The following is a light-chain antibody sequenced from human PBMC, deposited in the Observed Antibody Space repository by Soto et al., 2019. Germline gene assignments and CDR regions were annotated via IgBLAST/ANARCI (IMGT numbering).Light chain of an antibody. CDR3: QQFHTSPLT. CDR2: GAS. J-gene: IGKJ4*01. Sequence: EIALTQSPGTLSLSPGDGATLSCRASQSVTRTYLAWYQQKPGQAPRLLIYGASRRATGIPDRFSGFGSGTDFTLTISRLEPEDFAVYYCQQFHTSPLTFGGGTKVAIK. CDR1: QSVTRTY. V-gene: IGKV3-20*01.